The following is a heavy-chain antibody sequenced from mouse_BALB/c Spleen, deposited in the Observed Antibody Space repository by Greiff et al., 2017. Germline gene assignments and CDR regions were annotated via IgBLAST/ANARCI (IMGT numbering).Heavy chain of an antibody. Sequence: QVQLKQSGPELVKPGASVKISCKASGYSFTSYYIHWVKQRPGQGLEWIGWIFPGSGNTKYNEKFKGKATLTADTSSSTAYMQLSSLTSEDSAVYFCARDSSGHGFAYWGQGTLVTVSA. CDR2: IFPGSGNT. CDR3: ARDSSGHGFAY. J-gene: IGHJ3*01. CDR1: GYSFTSYY. V-gene: IGHV1-66*01. D-gene: IGHD3-2*01.